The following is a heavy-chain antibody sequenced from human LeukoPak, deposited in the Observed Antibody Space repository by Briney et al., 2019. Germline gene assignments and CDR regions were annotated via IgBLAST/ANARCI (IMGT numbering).Heavy chain of an antibody. Sequence: SVKVSCKASGGTFSSYAISWVRQAPGQGLEWMRGIIPIFGTANYAQKFQGRVTITADESTSTAYMELSSLRSEDTAVYYCARVRQYSSSPDAFDIWGQGTMVTVSS. D-gene: IGHD6-13*01. CDR3: ARVRQYSSSPDAFDI. J-gene: IGHJ3*02. V-gene: IGHV1-69*13. CDR2: IIPIFGTA. CDR1: GGTFSSYA.